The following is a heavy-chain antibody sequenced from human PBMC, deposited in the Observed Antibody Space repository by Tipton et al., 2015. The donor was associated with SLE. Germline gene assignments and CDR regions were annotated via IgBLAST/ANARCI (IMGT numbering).Heavy chain of an antibody. J-gene: IGHJ3*02. CDR2: ISSSGNFI. CDR3: ARDPLWVMVYAAAFDI. Sequence: GSLRLSCGASGFLFRTFPMTWVRQAPGKGLEWVASISSSGNFIYYSDSLEGRFTISRDNAKNSLYLQMNSLRAGDTAVYYCARDPLWVMVYAAAFDIWGQGTRVTVSS. CDR1: GFLFRTFP. D-gene: IGHD2-8*01. V-gene: IGHV3-21*01.